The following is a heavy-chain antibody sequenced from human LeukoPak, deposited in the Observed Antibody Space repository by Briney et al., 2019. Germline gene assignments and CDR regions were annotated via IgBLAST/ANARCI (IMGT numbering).Heavy chain of an antibody. CDR3: AKHDTLFGAAHYYMDV. D-gene: IGHD3-3*01. V-gene: IGHV4-4*09. Sequence: MSSETLSLTCTVSGGSISTYYWSWIRQPPGKGLEWIGYIYISGNTNYNPSLESRVTISLDTSKNHFSLNLSSVTAADTAVYYCAKHDTLFGAAHYYMDVWGKGTTVTVSS. CDR2: IYISGNT. CDR1: GGSISTYY. J-gene: IGHJ6*03.